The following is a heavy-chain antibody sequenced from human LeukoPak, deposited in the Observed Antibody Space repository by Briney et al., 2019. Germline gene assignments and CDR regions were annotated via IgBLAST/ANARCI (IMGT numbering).Heavy chain of an antibody. D-gene: IGHD3-3*01. CDR3: AREGGYYDFWSGYYTGRGYNWFDP. CDR2: INPNSGGT. J-gene: IGHJ5*02. Sequence: ASVKVSCKASGYTFTGYYMHWVRQAPGQGLEWMGWINPNSGGTNYAQKFQGRVTMTRDTSISTAYMELSRLRSDDTAVYYCAREGGYYDFWSGYYTGRGYNWFDPWGQGTPATVSS. V-gene: IGHV1-2*02. CDR1: GYTFTGYY.